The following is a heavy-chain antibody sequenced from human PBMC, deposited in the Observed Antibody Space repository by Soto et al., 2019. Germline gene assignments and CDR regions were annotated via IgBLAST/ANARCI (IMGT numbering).Heavy chain of an antibody. D-gene: IGHD6-6*01. V-gene: IGHV1-46*01. CDR3: ARGGSSSSGYFDY. CDR1: GYTFSSYY. Sequence: RASVKVSCKASGYTFSSYYMHWVRQAPGQGLEWMGIISPSGGSTSYAQRFQGTVTMTRDTSTSTLYMELSSLRSEDTAVYYCARGGSSSSGYFDYWGQGTLVTVSS. CDR2: ISPSGGST. J-gene: IGHJ4*02.